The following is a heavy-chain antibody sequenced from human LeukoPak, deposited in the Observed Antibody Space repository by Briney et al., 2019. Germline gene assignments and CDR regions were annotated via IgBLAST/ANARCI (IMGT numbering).Heavy chain of an antibody. CDR2: ISVYNGNT. V-gene: IGHV1-18*01. Sequence: GASVKVSCKASGYTFTRYGITWVRQAPGQGLEWMGWISVYNGNTKNAQNLQGRVTMTTDTSTSTAYMEVRSLRSDDTAVYYCARDQNYYGSGSYPDYWGQGTLVTVSS. D-gene: IGHD3-10*01. J-gene: IGHJ4*02. CDR3: ARDQNYYGSGSYPDY. CDR1: GYTFTRYG.